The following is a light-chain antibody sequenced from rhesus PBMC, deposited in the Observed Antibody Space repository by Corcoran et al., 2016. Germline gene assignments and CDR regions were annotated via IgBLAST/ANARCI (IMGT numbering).Light chain of an antibody. CDR1: QVINKY. CDR3: QQYNNFPLT. J-gene: IGKJ4*01. V-gene: IGKV1-66*01. Sequence: DIQMTQSPSFLSASVGDRVTITCRASQVINKYLSWYQQKPGKPPKPLTKFASSLETGVPSRFSGSRSGTDYTLTINCLQPEDFATYCCQQYNNFPLTFRGGTRVKLQ. CDR2: FAS.